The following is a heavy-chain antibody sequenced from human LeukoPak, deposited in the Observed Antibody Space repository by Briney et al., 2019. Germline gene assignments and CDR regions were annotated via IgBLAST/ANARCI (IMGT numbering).Heavy chain of an antibody. CDR2: IEQDGSEK. V-gene: IGHV3-7*01. J-gene: IGHJ4*02. CDR3: ARDNYGYW. Sequence: GGSLRLSCAASGFSFTTSWMSWVRQAPGKGLEWVASIEQDGSEKYYVDSVKGRFTISRDNAKNSLFLQMNSLRAEDTAVYYCARDNYGYWWGQGTLVTVSS. CDR1: GFSFTTSW. D-gene: IGHD4-11*01.